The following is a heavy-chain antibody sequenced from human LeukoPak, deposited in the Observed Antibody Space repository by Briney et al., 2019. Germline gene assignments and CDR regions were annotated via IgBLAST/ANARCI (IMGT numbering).Heavy chain of an antibody. Sequence: ASVKVSCKASGYTFTGYYMHWVRQAPGQGLEWMGWINPNSGGTNYAQKFQGRVTMTRDTSISTAYMELSRLRSDDTAVYYCARGGLTYYDILTGYSHDAFDIWGQGTMVTVSS. CDR2: INPNSGGT. V-gene: IGHV1-2*02. CDR1: GYTFTGYY. D-gene: IGHD3-9*01. J-gene: IGHJ3*02. CDR3: ARGGLTYYDILTGYSHDAFDI.